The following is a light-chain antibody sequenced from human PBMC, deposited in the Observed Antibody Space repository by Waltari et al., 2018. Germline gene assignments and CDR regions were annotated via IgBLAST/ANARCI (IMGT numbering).Light chain of an antibody. CDR1: QSVRSN. CDR3: HQSDDWPPYS. V-gene: IGKV3-15*01. J-gene: IGKJ2*03. CDR2: DGS. Sequence: EIVMTQPPATLSVSPGERVTLSCRASQSVRSNLAWYQQKPGQGPRLLIYDGSTRATGIPARFSGSGSGTDFTLTISSLQSEDFAIYYCHQSDDWPPYSFGQGTKLEIK.